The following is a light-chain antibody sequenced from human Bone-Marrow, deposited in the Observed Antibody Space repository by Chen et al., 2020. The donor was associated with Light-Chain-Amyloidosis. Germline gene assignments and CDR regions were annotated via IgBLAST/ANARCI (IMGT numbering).Light chain of an antibody. CDR1: DLPTKY. CDR3: QSADSSGTYEVI. J-gene: IGLJ2*01. V-gene: IGLV3-25*02. Sequence: SYELTQPPSVSVSPGQTARITCSGDDLPTKYAYWYQQKPGQAPVLVIHRDTERPSGISERFSGSSSGTTATLTISGVQEEEEADYHCQSADSSGTYEVIFGGGTKLTVL. CDR2: RDT.